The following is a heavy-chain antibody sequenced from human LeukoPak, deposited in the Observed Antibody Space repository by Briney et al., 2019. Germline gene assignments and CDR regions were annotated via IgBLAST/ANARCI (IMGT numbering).Heavy chain of an antibody. CDR3: ARETQGSSSWY. Sequence: SETLSLTCAAYGGSFNDHSWSWIRQPPGKGLEWIGVIDQFGATSYNPSLKSRLTISVDTSKKQISLRLTSVTAADTAVYYCARETQGSSSWYWGRGTLVIVSS. D-gene: IGHD6-13*01. V-gene: IGHV4-34*01. CDR1: GGSFNDHS. CDR2: IDQFGAT. J-gene: IGHJ4*02.